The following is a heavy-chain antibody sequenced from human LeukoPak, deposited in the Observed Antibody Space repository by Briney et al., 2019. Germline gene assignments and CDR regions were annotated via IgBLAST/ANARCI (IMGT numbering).Heavy chain of an antibody. J-gene: IGHJ4*02. V-gene: IGHV4-34*01. D-gene: IGHD1-26*01. Sequence: SETLSLTCAVYGGSFSGYYWSWIRQPPGKGLEWIGEINHSGSTNYNPSLKSRVTISVDTSKNQFSLKLSSVTAADTAVYYCARRSVGALWGYYWGQGTLVTVSS. CDR3: ARRSVGALWGYY. CDR1: GGSFSGYY. CDR2: INHSGST.